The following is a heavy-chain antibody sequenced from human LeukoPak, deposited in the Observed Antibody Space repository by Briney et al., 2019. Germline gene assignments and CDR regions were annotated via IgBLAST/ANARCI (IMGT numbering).Heavy chain of an antibody. D-gene: IGHD2-2*01. V-gene: IGHV1-18*01. CDR2: ISAYNGNT. Sequence: ASVKVSCKASGYTFTSYGISWVRQAPGQGLEWMGWISAYNGNTNYAQKFQGRVTMTRDTSTSTVYMELSSLRSEDTAVYYCARDAVVVPAAIAPPSVDYWGQGTLVTVSS. CDR1: GYTFTSYG. CDR3: ARDAVVVPAAIAPPSVDY. J-gene: IGHJ4*02.